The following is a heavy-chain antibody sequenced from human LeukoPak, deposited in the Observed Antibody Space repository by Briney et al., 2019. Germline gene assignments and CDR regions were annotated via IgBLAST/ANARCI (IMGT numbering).Heavy chain of an antibody. CDR3: ARERGLTMIVVKGPDAFDI. D-gene: IGHD3-22*01. CDR1: GLTFSSYS. CDR2: ISSSSSYI. V-gene: IGHV3-21*01. J-gene: IGHJ3*02. Sequence: GGSLRLSCAASGLTFSSYSMNWVRQAPGKGLEWVSSISSSSSYIYYADSVKGRFTISRDNAKNSLYLQMNSLRAEDTAVYYCARERGLTMIVVKGPDAFDIWGQGTMVTVSS.